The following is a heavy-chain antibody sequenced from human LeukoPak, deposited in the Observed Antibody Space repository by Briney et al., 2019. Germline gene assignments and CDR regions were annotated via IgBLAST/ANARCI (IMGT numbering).Heavy chain of an antibody. J-gene: IGHJ6*03. D-gene: IGHD3/OR15-3a*01. CDR3: ARALSWTTDSYYYMDV. CDR2: MNPNSGNT. Sequence: VASVKVSCKASGYTFTSYDINWVRQATGQGLEWMGWMNPNSGNTGYAQKFQGRVTMTKNTSITTAYMELSSLRSEDTAVYCCARALSWTTDSYYYMDVWGKGTTVTVSS. CDR1: GYTFTSYD. V-gene: IGHV1-8*01.